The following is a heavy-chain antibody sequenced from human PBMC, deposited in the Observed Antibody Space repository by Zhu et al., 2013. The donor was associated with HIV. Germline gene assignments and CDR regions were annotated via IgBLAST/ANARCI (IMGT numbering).Heavy chain of an antibody. V-gene: IGHV1-8*01. CDR2: MNPNSGNT. CDR3: ARESPYSSSWYYDGNNWFDP. CDR1: GYTFTSYD. D-gene: IGHD6-13*01. Sequence: QVQLVQSGAEVKKPGASVKVSCKASGYTFTSYDINWVRQATGQGLEWMGWMNPNSGNTGYAQKFQGRVTMTRNTSISTAYMELSSLRSEDTAVYYCARESPYSSSWYYDGNNWFDPWAREPWSPSPQ. J-gene: IGHJ5*02.